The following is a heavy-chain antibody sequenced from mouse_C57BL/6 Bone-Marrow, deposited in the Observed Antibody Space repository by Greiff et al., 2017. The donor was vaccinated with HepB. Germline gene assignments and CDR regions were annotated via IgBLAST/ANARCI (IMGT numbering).Heavy chain of an antibody. CDR2: IYPRSGNT. D-gene: IGHD1-1*01. V-gene: IGHV1-81*01. J-gene: IGHJ3*01. CDR1: GYTFTSYG. Sequence: QVQLQQSGAELARPGASVKLSCKASGYTFTSYGISWVKQRTGQGLEWIGEIYPRSGNTYYNEKFKGKATLTADKSSSTAYMELRSLRSEDSAVYFCARSVYYYGSSYWFAYWGQGTLVTVSA. CDR3: ARSVYYYGSSYWFAY.